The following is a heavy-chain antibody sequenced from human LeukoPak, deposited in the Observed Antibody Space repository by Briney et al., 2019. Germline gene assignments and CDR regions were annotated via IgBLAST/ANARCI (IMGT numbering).Heavy chain of an antibody. Sequence: GGSLRLSCAASGFTVSSNYMSWVRQAPGKGLEWASVIYSGGSTYYADSVKGRFTISRDNSKNTLYLQMNSLRAEDTAVYYCARRSGSYFHYYYYYMDVWGKGTTVTVSS. CDR1: GFTVSSNY. V-gene: IGHV3-53*01. CDR2: IYSGGST. CDR3: ARRSGSYFHYYYYYMDV. D-gene: IGHD1-26*01. J-gene: IGHJ6*03.